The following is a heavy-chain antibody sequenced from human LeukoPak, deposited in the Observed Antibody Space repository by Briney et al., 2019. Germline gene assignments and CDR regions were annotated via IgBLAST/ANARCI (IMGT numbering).Heavy chain of an antibody. Sequence: ASVSVSCKTSGYSFTDYYMHCVRQAPGQGLEWMGWINPNSGGTSAAQKFQGRVTMTRDTSITTVYMEVSWLTSDDTAIYYCARADRLHGGPYLIGPWGQGTLVTVSS. CDR1: GYSFTDYY. D-gene: IGHD2-21*01. V-gene: IGHV1-2*02. CDR2: INPNSGGT. CDR3: ARADRLHGGPYLIGP. J-gene: IGHJ5*02.